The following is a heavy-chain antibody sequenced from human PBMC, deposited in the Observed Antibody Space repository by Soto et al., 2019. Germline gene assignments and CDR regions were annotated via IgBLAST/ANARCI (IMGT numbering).Heavy chain of an antibody. CDR2: ISGSGGST. CDR3: AKVEYFDSYYYYYGMAV. D-gene: IGHD3-9*01. V-gene: IGHV3-23*01. J-gene: IGHJ6*04. CDR1: GFTFSSYA. Sequence: PGGSLRLSCAASGFTFSSYAMSWVRQAPGKGLEWVSAISGSGGSTYYADSVKGRFTISRDNSKNTLYLQMNSLRAEDTAVYYCAKVEYFDSYYYYYGMAVWGKGTTVTVSS.